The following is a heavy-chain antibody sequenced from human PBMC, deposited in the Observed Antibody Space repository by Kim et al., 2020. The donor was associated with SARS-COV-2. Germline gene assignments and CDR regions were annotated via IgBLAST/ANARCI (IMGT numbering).Heavy chain of an antibody. V-gene: IGHV3-23*01. CDR1: GFTFSSYA. CDR2: ISGSGGST. CDR3: AKVVDSYYDILTGYYGSWYFDY. D-gene: IGHD3-9*01. Sequence: GGSLRLSCAASGFTFSSYAMSWVRQAPGKGLEWVSAISGSGGSTYYADSVKGRFTISRDNSKNTLYLQMNSLRAEDTAVYYCAKVVDSYYDILTGYYGSWYFDYWGQGTLVTVSS. J-gene: IGHJ4*02.